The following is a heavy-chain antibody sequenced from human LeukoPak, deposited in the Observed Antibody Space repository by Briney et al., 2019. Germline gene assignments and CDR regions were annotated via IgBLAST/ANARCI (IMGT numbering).Heavy chain of an antibody. CDR2: INNDGSTT. Sequence: GGSLRLSCAASGFSFRSYWMHWVRQVPGKGLVWVSRINNDGSTTSYADSVKGRFTISRDNAKNTLYLQMNSLRAEDTAVYYCVRGYCSSTSCPTLYYYWGQGTLVTVSS. J-gene: IGHJ4*02. CDR1: GFSFRSYW. D-gene: IGHD2-2*01. V-gene: IGHV3-74*01. CDR3: VRGYCSSTSCPTLYYY.